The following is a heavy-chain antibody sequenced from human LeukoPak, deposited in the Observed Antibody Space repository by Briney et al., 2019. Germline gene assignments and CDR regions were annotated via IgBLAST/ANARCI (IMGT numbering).Heavy chain of an antibody. V-gene: IGHV1-46*01. CDR1: GYTFTSYY. J-gene: IGHJ4*02. D-gene: IGHD4-11*01. CDR2: INPSGGST. CDR3: ARIRSPVTTVIQGGDY. Sequence: GASVKVSCKASGYTFTSYYMHWVRQASGQGLEWMGIINPSGGSTSYAQKFQGRVTMTRDMSTSTVYMELSSLRSEDTAVYYCARIRSPVTTVIQGGDYWGQGTLVTVSS.